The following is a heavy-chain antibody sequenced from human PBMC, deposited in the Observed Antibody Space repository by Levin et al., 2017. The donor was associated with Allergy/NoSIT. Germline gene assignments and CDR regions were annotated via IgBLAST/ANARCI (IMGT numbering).Heavy chain of an antibody. V-gene: IGHV5-51*01. CDR3: ARHHYYDSSGYFDY. CDR1: GYSFTSYW. Sequence: GGSLRLSCKGSGYSFTSYWIGWVRQMPGKGLEWMGIIYPGDSDTRYSPSFQGQVTISADKSISTAYLQWSSLQASDTAMYYCARHHYYDSSGYFDYWGQGTLVTVSS. J-gene: IGHJ4*02. CDR2: IYPGDSDT. D-gene: IGHD3-22*01.